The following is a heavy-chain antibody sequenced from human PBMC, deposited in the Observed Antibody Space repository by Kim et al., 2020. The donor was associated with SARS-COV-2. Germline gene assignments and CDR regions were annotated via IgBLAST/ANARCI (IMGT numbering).Heavy chain of an antibody. J-gene: IGHJ3*02. V-gene: IGHV3-23*01. CDR2: ISGSSGRT. CDR1: GLTFSSYA. D-gene: IGHD3-22*01. Sequence: GGSLRLSCAASGLTFSSYAMSWVRQAPGKGLEWVSAISGSSGRTYYADSVKGRFTISRDNSKNTLYLQMNSLRAEDTAVYYCAKDMLVVITNTDAFDIWGQGAIVTVSS. CDR3: AKDMLVVITNTDAFDI.